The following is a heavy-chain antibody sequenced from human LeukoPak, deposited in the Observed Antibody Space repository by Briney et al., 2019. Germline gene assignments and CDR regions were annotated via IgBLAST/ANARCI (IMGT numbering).Heavy chain of an antibody. Sequence: GGSLRLSCAASGFTVSSNYMSWVRQAPGKGLEWVSVIYSGGGTYYADSVKGRFTISRDNSKNTLYLQMNSLRAEDTAVYYCARGGVDYYDSSGYYYFDYWGQGTLVTVSS. CDR2: IYSGGGT. CDR3: ARGGVDYYDSSGYYYFDY. V-gene: IGHV3-53*01. J-gene: IGHJ4*02. CDR1: GFTVSSNY. D-gene: IGHD3-22*01.